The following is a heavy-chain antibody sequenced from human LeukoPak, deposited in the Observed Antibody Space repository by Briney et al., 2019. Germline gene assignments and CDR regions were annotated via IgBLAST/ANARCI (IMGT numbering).Heavy chain of an antibody. J-gene: IGHJ4*02. D-gene: IGHD5-12*01. Sequence: AGGSLRLSCAASGFTFTNAWMDWVRQAPGKGLEWVGRIKSRPDGGTTDFAAPVKGRFTISRDDSKITLYLHMNSLKTEDTAVYYCITVYDSVANWGRGTLVTVSS. CDR1: GFTFTNAW. CDR3: ITVYDSVAN. V-gene: IGHV3-15*01. CDR2: IKSRPDGGTT.